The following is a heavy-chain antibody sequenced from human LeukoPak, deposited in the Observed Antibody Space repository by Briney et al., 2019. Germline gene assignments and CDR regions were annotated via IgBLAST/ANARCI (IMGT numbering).Heavy chain of an antibody. CDR2: VDHTGST. J-gene: IGHJ6*03. CDR1: DDSITLYY. D-gene: IGHD1-1*01. V-gene: IGHV4-59*01. CDR3: ARGQVSSSTWYSTYYYYFYMDV. Sequence: SETLSLTCSVSDDSITLYYWTWIRQPPGKGLEWIGYVDHTGSTNFNPSLNGRVSISRDTSKNLFSLRLRSVTAADTGVYFCARGQVSSSTWYSTYYYYFYMDVWGKGTTVTVSS.